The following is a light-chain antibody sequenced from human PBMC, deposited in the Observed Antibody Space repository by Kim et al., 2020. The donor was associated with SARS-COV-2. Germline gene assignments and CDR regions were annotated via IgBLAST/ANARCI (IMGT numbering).Light chain of an antibody. CDR1: SLRSYY. V-gene: IGLV3-19*01. J-gene: IGLJ2*01. CDR3: NSRDSNDNVV. CDR2: GKN. Sequence: VAFGQTVRITCQGASLRSYYATWYQQKPGQAPILVIYGKNNRPSGIPDRFSGSSSGNTASLTITGTQAGDEADYYCNSRDSNDNVVFGGGTQLTVL.